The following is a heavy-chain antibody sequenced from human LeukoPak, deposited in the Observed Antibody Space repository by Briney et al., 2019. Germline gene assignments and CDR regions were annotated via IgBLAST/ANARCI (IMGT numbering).Heavy chain of an antibody. D-gene: IGHD1-26*01. CDR3: AKDRVGSTHFDY. CDR2: ISGSGGST. V-gene: IGHV3-23*01. J-gene: IGHJ4*02. CDR1: GFTFSSYA. Sequence: PGGSLRLSCAASGFTFSSYAMGWVRQAPGKGLEWVSVISGSGGSTYYADSEKGRFTISRDNSKNTLYMQMNSLRAEDTAVYYCAKDRVGSTHFDYWGQGTLVTVSS.